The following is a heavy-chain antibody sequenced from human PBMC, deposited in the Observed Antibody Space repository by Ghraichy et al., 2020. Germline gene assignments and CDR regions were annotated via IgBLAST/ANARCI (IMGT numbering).Heavy chain of an antibody. CDR1: GFTVSSNY. CDR3: ARMNDFWSGFYYYYMDV. CDR2: IYSGGST. D-gene: IGHD3-3*01. Sequence: LSLTCAASGFTVSSNYMSWVRQAPGKGLEWVSVIYSGGSTYYADSVKGRFTISRDNSKNTLYLQMNSLRAEDTAVYYCARMNDFWSGFYYYYMDVWGKGTTVTVSS. J-gene: IGHJ6*03. V-gene: IGHV3-53*01.